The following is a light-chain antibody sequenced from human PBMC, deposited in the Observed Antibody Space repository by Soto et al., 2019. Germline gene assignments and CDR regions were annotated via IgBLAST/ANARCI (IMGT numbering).Light chain of an antibody. Sequence: AIRMPQSPSSLSASTGDRVTITCRASQGISSYLAWYQQKPGKAPKLLIYAASTLQSGVPSRFSGSGSGTDFTLTISSLQPEDSATYYCHQYYNRPPWTFGQGTKVDIK. J-gene: IGKJ1*01. CDR1: QGISSY. CDR3: HQYYNRPPWT. CDR2: AAS. V-gene: IGKV1-8*01.